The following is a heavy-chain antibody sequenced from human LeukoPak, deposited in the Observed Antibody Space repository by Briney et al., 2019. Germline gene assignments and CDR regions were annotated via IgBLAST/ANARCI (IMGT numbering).Heavy chain of an antibody. V-gene: IGHV4-34*01. CDR1: GGSFSGYY. Sequence: AETLSLTCAVYGGSFSGYYWSWIRQPPGKGMEWIGEINHSGSTNYNPSLKSRVTISVDTSKNQFSLKLSSVTAADTAVYYCARSITMPLYWGQGTLVTVSS. CDR3: ARSITMPLY. CDR2: INHSGST. D-gene: IGHD3-10*01. J-gene: IGHJ4*02.